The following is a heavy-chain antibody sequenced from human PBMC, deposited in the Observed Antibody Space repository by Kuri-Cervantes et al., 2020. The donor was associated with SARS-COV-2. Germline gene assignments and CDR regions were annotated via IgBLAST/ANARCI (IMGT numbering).Heavy chain of an antibody. CDR2: IITAFGTA. Sequence: SVKVSCKASGGTFSSYTIGWVRQAPGQGLEWMGGIITAFGTANYAQKFQDRVTLIADKSTSTVFMELSRLSSEDTAVYYCAKELLWFGDLHGGYFDYWGQGTLVTVSS. V-gene: IGHV1-69*06. D-gene: IGHD3-10*01. J-gene: IGHJ4*02. CDR3: AKELLWFGDLHGGYFDY. CDR1: GGTFSSYT.